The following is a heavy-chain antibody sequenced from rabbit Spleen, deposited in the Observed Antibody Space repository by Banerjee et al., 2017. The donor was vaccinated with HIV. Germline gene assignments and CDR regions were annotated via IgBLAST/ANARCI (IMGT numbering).Heavy chain of an antibody. J-gene: IGHJ6*01. D-gene: IGHD2-1*01. Sequence: QEQLEESGGGLVKPEGSLTLTCTASGLSFSRYYYLCWVRQAPGKGLEWIACIYIGGGNTYYASWAKGRFTISKTSTTVDLKMTSLTAADTATYFCARTADYHSYDLWGPGTLVTVS. CDR1: GLSFSRYYY. CDR3: ARTADYHSYDL. V-gene: IGHV1S45*01. CDR2: IYIGGGNT.